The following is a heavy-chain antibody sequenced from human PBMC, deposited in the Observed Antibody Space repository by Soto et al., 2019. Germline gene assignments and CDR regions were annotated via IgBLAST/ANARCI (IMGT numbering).Heavy chain of an antibody. CDR3: ATVGKRQLVSYYYGMDV. V-gene: IGHV3-53*01. D-gene: IGHD6-13*01. Sequence: GGSLRLSCAASGFTVSSNYMSWVRQAPGKGLEWVSVIYSGGSTYYADSVKGRFTISRDNSKNTLYLQMNSLRAEDTAVYYCATVGKRQLVSYYYGMDVWGQGTTVTVSS. CDR1: GFTVSSNY. J-gene: IGHJ6*02. CDR2: IYSGGST.